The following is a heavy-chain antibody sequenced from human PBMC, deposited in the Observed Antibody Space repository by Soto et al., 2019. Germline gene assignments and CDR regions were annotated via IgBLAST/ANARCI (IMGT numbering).Heavy chain of an antibody. D-gene: IGHD5-12*01. CDR1: GFTFSSYA. CDR2: ISYDGSNK. V-gene: IGHV3-30-3*01. CDR3: EREVDSGYDPKTYYYYGMDV. Sequence: QVQLVESGGGVVQPGRSLRLSCAASGFTFSSYAMHWVRQAPGKGLEWVAVISYDGSNKYYADSVKGRFTISRDNSTKTLYLQMNSRRAEDAAVYYCEREVDSGYDPKTYYYYGMDVWGQGTTVTVSS. J-gene: IGHJ6*02.